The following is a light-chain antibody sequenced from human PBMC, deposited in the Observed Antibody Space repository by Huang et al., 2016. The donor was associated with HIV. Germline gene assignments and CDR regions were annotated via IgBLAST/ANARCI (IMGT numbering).Light chain of an antibody. CDR2: AAS. CDR1: QAIGSY. CDR3: LQLNSYPGA. J-gene: IGKJ3*01. V-gene: IGKV1-9*01. Sequence: IQLTQSPSSLSASVGDRATITCRASQAIGSYLAWYQQKPGKAPNLLIYAASTLESGVPSRFSGSGSGTDFTLTINNLQPEDFATYYCLQLNSYPGAFGPGTNVDV.